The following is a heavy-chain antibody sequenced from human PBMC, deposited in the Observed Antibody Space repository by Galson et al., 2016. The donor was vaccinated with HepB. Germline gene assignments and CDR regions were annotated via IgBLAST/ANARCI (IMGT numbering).Heavy chain of an antibody. CDR1: GNSFTTNW. CDR2: IYLGDSDT. V-gene: IGHV5-51*01. Sequence: QSGAEVKKPGESLKISCKGPGNSFTTNWIGWVRQMPGKGLEWMGIIYLGDSDTRYSPSFQGQVAISADKSISTAYLQWRSLKASDTAIYYCARAPSQYQLVDGRRNYYYYGFEVWGQGTTVTVSS. CDR3: ARAPSQYQLVDGRRNYYYYGFEV. J-gene: IGHJ6*02. D-gene: IGHD2-2*01.